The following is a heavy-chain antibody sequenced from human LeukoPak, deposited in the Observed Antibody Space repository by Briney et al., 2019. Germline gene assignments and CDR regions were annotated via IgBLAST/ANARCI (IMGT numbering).Heavy chain of an antibody. J-gene: IGHJ5*02. CDR3: ARGYSSSPGMSNWFDP. CDR2: ISSSGSTI. D-gene: IGHD6-13*01. V-gene: IGHV3-11*01. Sequence: GGSLRLSCAASGFTFSDYYMSWIRQAPGKGLEWVSYISSSGSTIYYADSVKGRLTISRDNAKNSLYLQMNSLRAEDTAVYYCARGYSSSPGMSNWFDPWGQGTLVTVSS. CDR1: GFTFSDYY.